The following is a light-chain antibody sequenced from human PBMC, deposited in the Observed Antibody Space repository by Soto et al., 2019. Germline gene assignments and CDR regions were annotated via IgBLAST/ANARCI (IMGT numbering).Light chain of an antibody. CDR3: QNLSNWPSWT. Sequence: EIVLTQSPATLSLSPGERAALSCRASQSVSSYLAWYQQKPGQAPRLLIYDASNRATGIPARFSGSGYGTDFTLTFFCLVLENFAVYYCQNLSNWPSWTFGQGSKVDIK. V-gene: IGKV3-11*01. CDR1: QSVSSY. J-gene: IGKJ1*01. CDR2: DAS.